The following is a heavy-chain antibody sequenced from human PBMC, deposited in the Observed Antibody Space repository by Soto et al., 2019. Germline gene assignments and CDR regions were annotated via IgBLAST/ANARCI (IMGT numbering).Heavy chain of an antibody. J-gene: IGHJ3*02. V-gene: IGHV5-10-1*01. Sequence: GESLKISCKGSVYSFTSYWISWVLQLSGKGLEWMDRIDPSHSYTNDTPSFQGHVTIRADKSISTAYLQWSSLKASDTAMYYCARQYCSSTSCALDAFDILGQGTTGTVS. CDR2: IDPSHSYT. CDR3: ARQYCSSTSCALDAFDI. D-gene: IGHD2-2*01. CDR1: VYSFTSYW.